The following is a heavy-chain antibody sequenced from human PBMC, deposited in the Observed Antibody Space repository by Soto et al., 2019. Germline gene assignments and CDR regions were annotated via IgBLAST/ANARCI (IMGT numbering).Heavy chain of an antibody. Sequence: SETLSLTFTVSVDSITTYYWSWIRQHAGKGLEWIGRIDTSGNTNYNPSLKSRVTMLVDTSKKQFSLKLTSVTAADTAVYYCARYSNNWFQTEGMDVWGQGTTVTVSS. J-gene: IGHJ6*02. V-gene: IGHV4-4*07. CDR1: VDSITTYY. D-gene: IGHD6-13*01. CDR3: ARYSNNWFQTEGMDV. CDR2: IDTSGNT.